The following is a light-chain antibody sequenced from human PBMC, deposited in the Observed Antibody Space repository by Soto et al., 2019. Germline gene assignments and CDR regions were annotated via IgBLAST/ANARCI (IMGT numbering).Light chain of an antibody. J-gene: IGKJ4*01. CDR2: DAS. V-gene: IGKV3-11*01. CDR3: QQRTNWPLT. CDR1: QSLSSH. Sequence: DIVLTRSPATLSLYPGERATLSCRASQSLSSHLGWYQQKPGQAPRLLIYDASNRATGIPARFSGSGSGTDFTLTISSLEPEDFAVYYCQQRTNWPLTFGGGTKVDIK.